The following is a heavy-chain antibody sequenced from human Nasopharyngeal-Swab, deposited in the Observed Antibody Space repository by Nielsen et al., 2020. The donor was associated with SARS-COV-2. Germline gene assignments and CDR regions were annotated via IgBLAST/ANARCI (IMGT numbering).Heavy chain of an antibody. J-gene: IGHJ4*02. Sequence: VRQAPGPRLEWMGWFSAYNVVTSYAQQFRDRVTMTTDTSTSTAYLEVLSLRSDDTAVYYCARWARGTGDPFDYWGQGTLVTVSS. D-gene: IGHD7-27*01. CDR3: ARWARGTGDPFDY. V-gene: IGHV1-18*01. CDR2: FSAYNVVT.